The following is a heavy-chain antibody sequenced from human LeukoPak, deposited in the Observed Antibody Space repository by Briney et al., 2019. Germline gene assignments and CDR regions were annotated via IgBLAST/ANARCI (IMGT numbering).Heavy chain of an antibody. CDR3: ARDNGSAARITILGVVTDDAFDI. J-gene: IGHJ3*02. V-gene: IGHV4-4*07. D-gene: IGHD3-3*01. CDR1: GGSISSYY. Sequence: SETLSLTCTVSGGSISSYYWSWIRQPAGKGLEWIGRIYTSGSTNYNPSLKSRVTMSVDTSKNQFSLKLSSVTAADTAVYYCARDNGSAARITILGVVTDDAFDIWGQGTMVTVSS. CDR2: IYTSGST.